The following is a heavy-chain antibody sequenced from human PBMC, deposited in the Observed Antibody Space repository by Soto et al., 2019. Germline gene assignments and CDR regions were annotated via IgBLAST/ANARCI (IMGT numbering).Heavy chain of an antibody. CDR1: GYTFTGYY. V-gene: IGHV1-2*04. Sequence: ASVKVSCKASGYTFTGYYMHWVRQAPGQGLEWMGWINPNSGGTNYAQKFQGWVTMTRDTSISTAYMELSRLRSDDTAVYYCATDGIAVAGFDYWGQGTLVTVSS. D-gene: IGHD6-19*01. CDR3: ATDGIAVAGFDY. CDR2: INPNSGGT. J-gene: IGHJ4*02.